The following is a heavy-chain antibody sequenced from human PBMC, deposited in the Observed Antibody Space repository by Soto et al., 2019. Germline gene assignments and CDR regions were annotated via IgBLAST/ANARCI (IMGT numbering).Heavy chain of an antibody. CDR2: ISGYNGDT. CDR1: GYTFTHYG. V-gene: IGHV1-18*01. CDR3: ARDRDYSAYVYDAFDI. Sequence: PAASVKVSCKASGYTFTHYGITWVRQAPGQGLEFMGWISGYNGDTKYAQKSQGRVTMTTDTSTSTAYMELRSLRSEDTAVYYCARDRDYSAYVYDAFDIWGQGTTVTVSS. J-gene: IGHJ3*02. D-gene: IGHD5-12*01.